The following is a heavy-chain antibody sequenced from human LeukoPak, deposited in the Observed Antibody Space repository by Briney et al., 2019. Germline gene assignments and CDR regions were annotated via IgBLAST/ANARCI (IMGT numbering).Heavy chain of an antibody. J-gene: IGHJ1*01. V-gene: IGHV1-2*02. Sequence: RASVKVSFKASGYTFTGYYMHWVRQAPGQGLEWMGWINPNSGGTNYAQKFQGRVTMTRDTSISTAYMELSRLRSDDTAVYYCARDSYYDSSGYYSSEYFQHWGQGTLVTVSS. D-gene: IGHD3-22*01. CDR3: ARDSYYDSSGYYSSEYFQH. CDR2: INPNSGGT. CDR1: GYTFTGYY.